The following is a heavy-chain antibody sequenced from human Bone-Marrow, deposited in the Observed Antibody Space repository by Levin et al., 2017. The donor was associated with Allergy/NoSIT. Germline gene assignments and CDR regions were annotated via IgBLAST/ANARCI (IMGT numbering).Heavy chain of an antibody. CDR3: VKGGVFEASDY. V-gene: IGHV3-23*01. D-gene: IGHD3-3*01. J-gene: IGHJ4*02. CDR2: ISARGYNT. Sequence: PGGSLRLSCAASGFTFEAYGMNWARKAPGRGLEWVSTISARGYNTYYADSVEGRFTISRDNSKNTLFLQLNSLRAADTAVYYCVKGGVFEASDYWGQGTLVTVAS. CDR1: GFTFEAYG.